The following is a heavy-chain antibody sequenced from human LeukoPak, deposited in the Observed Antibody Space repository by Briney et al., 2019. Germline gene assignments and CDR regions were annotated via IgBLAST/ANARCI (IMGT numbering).Heavy chain of an antibody. V-gene: IGHV5-51*01. CDR3: ARRVVNNRNWYFNL. CDR1: GYSFTNYW. Sequence: GESLKISCKASGYSFTNYWIAWVRQMPGKGLEWMGIIYPGDSDTRYSPSFQGQVTISADKSISTAYLQWSSLKASDTAMYYCARRVVNNRNWYFNLWGRGTLVTVSS. J-gene: IGHJ2*01. CDR2: IYPGDSDT. D-gene: IGHD4-23*01.